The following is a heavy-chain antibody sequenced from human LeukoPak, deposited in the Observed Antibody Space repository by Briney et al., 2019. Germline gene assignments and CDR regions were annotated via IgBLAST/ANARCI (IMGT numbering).Heavy chain of an antibody. CDR2: IYYSGST. CDR1: GGSISSSSYY. Sequence: PSETLSLTCTVSGGSISSSSYYWGWIRQPPGKGLEWIGYIYYSGSTNYNPSLKSRVTISVDTSKNQFSLKLTSVTAADTAVYYCARGSAAVVGYWGQGTLVTVSS. V-gene: IGHV4-61*05. J-gene: IGHJ4*02. D-gene: IGHD2-2*01. CDR3: ARGSAAVVGY.